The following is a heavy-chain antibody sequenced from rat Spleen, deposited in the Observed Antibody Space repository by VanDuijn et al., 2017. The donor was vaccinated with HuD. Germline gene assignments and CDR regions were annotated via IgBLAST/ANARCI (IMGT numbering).Heavy chain of an antibody. CDR3: ARHPQLGSYGYFDF. V-gene: IGHV5-17*01. Sequence: EVQLVESGGGLKQPGRSLKISCAASGFTFNDYAMAWVRQAPKKGLEWVATILYDDRNTFYRDSVQGRFTISRSNAESTQYLQMDSLRSEDTATYFCARHPQLGSYGYFDFWGPGTIVTVSS. CDR1: GFTFNDYA. J-gene: IGHJ1*01. D-gene: IGHD5-1*01. CDR2: ILYDDRNT.